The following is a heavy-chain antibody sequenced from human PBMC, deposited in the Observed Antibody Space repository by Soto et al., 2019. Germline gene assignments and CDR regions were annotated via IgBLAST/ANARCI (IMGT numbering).Heavy chain of an antibody. J-gene: IGHJ4*02. V-gene: IGHV5-51*01. CDR1: GYSFTSHW. D-gene: IGHD5-18*01. CDR2: IYPGDSAT. Sequence: GQSLKISCEASGYSFTSHWIAWVRQLPGQVQEWMGIIYPGDSATRYSPSFEGQVTRSGGKSISTAYAQWNSSKALDTAMYYCASLASYGYTIDYWGQGSLVSVAS. CDR3: ASLASYGYTIDY.